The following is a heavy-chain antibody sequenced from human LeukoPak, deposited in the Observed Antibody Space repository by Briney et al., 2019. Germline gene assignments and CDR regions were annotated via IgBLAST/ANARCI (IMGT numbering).Heavy chain of an antibody. V-gene: IGHV4-39*07. Sequence: SETLSLTCTVAGGSISGSGYYWVWIRQPPGKGLEWIATIYYTGSTHYNSSLKSRVTISVDTSKNQFSLRLSSVTAAETAMYYCARLRSPGDFDYWGQGTLVTVSS. CDR2: IYYTGST. CDR3: ARLRSPGDFDY. CDR1: GGSISGSGYY. J-gene: IGHJ4*02. D-gene: IGHD1-26*01.